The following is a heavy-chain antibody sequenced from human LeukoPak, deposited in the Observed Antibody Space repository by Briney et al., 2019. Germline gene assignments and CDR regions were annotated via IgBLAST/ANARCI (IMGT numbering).Heavy chain of an antibody. Sequence: KAGESLKISCKGSGYSFTSYWIGWVRQMPGKGLEWMGIIYPRDSDTRYSPSFQGQVTISADKSISAAYLQWSSLKASDTAIYYCARSGGSSYGYTFIDYWGQGTLVTVSS. J-gene: IGHJ4*02. V-gene: IGHV5-51*01. D-gene: IGHD5-18*01. CDR2: IYPRDSDT. CDR1: GYSFTSYW. CDR3: ARSGGSSYGYTFIDY.